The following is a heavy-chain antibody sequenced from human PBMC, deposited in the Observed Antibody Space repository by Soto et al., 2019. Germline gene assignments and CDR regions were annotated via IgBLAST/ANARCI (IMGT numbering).Heavy chain of an antibody. D-gene: IGHD6-13*01. V-gene: IGHV1-2*04. Sequence: GASVKVSCKASGYTFTGYYMHWVRQAPGQGLEWMGWINPNSGGTNCAQKFQGWVTMTRDTSISTAYMELSRLRSDDTAVYYCARTMDYSSSWSDLGYWGQGTLVTVSS. CDR3: ARTMDYSSSWSDLGY. CDR1: GYTFTGYY. J-gene: IGHJ4*02. CDR2: INPNSGGT.